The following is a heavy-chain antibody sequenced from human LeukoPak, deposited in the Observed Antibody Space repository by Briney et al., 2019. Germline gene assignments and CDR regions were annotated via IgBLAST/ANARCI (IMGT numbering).Heavy chain of an antibody. CDR1: GGSISTSDYL. CDR3: VRRNYLSSRIDP. D-gene: IGHD3-16*01. CDR2: FYYNGVAYYNGGT. J-gene: IGHJ5*02. V-gene: IGHV4-61*05. Sequence: PSETLSFTCTGSGGSISTSDYLWAWVRQPPGKGLEWIGDFYYNGVAYYNGGTFYSTSIRSRVTIFVDTSKNHFSLDLTSVPAADTAVYYCVRRNYLSSRIDPWGQGTLVTVSS.